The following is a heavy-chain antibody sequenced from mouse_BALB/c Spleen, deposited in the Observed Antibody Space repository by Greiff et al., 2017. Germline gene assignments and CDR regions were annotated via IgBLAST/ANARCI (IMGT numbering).Heavy chain of an antibody. Sequence: DVHLVESGGGLVKPGGSLKLSCAASGFTFSDYYMYWVRQTPEKRLEWVATISDGGSYTYYPDSVKGRFTISRDNAKNNLYLQMSSLKSEDTAMYYCARGKYGNYGVGYFDVWGAGTTVTVSS. J-gene: IGHJ1*01. V-gene: IGHV5-4*02. CDR2: ISDGGSYT. CDR1: GFTFSDYY. CDR3: ARGKYGNYGVGYFDV. D-gene: IGHD2-10*02.